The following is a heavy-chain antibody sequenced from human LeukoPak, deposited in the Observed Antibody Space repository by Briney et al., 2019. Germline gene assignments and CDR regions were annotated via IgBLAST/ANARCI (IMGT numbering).Heavy chain of an antibody. CDR1: GFTFSSYS. CDR3: ARARPDGYSSSWYRGSDAFDI. V-gene: IGHV3-21*01. CDR2: ISSSSSYI. J-gene: IGHJ3*02. Sequence: GGSLRLSCAASGFTFSSYSMNWVRQAPGKGLEWVSSISSSSSYIYYAESVKGRFTISRDNAKNSLYLQMNSLRAEDTAVYYCARARPDGYSSSWYRGSDAFDIWGQGTMVTVSS. D-gene: IGHD6-13*01.